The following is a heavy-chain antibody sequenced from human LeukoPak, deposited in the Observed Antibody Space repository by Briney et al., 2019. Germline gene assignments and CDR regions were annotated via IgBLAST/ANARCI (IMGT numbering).Heavy chain of an antibody. V-gene: IGHV4-39*01. CDR2: IYYSGST. J-gene: IGHJ4*02. CDR3: ARQPREYSSSWYYFDY. D-gene: IGHD6-13*01. CDR1: GFTFSDYY. Sequence: GSLRLSCAASGFTFSDYYMSWIRQAPGKGLEWIGIIYYSGSTYYNPSLKSRVTISVDTSKNQFSLKLSSVTAADTAVYYCARQPREYSSSWYYFDYWGQGTLVTVSS.